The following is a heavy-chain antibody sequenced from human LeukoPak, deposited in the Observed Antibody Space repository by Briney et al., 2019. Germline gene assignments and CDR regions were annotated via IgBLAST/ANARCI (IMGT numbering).Heavy chain of an antibody. J-gene: IGHJ4*02. CDR3: AKDKDSSGYYVQIDY. CDR2: ISWDGGST. V-gene: IGHV3-43D*03. CDR1: GFTFDDYA. Sequence: PGGSLRLSCAASGFTFDDYAKHWVRQAPGKGLEWVSLISWDGGSTYYADSVKGRFTISRDNSKNSLYLQMNSLRAEDTALYYCAKDKDSSGYYVQIDYWGQGTLVTVSS. D-gene: IGHD3-22*01.